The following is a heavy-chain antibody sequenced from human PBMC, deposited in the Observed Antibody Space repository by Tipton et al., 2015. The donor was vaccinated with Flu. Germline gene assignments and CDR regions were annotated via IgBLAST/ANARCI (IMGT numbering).Heavy chain of an antibody. CDR2: IYTSGST. Sequence: LRLSCTVSGGSISSYYWSWIRQPAGKGLEWIGRIYTSGSTNYNPSLKSRVTMSVDTSKSQFSLKLSSVTAADTAVYYCARVVPRAGDAFDIWGQGTMVTVSS. CDR3: ARVVPRAGDAFDI. CDR1: GGSISSYY. D-gene: IGHD6-6*01. V-gene: IGHV4-4*07. J-gene: IGHJ3*02.